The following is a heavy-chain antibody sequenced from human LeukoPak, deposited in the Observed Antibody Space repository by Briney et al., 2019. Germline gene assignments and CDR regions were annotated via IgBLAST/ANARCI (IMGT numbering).Heavy chain of an antibody. CDR3: AREAAGSAFDI. V-gene: IGHV6-1*01. CDR1: GDSVSSNSVA. CDR2: TYYRSKWYN. Sequence: SQTLSLTCAISGDSVSSNSVAWNWIRQSPSRGLEWLGRTYYRSKWYNDYAVSVKSRITVSSDTSNNQFSLQLKFVTPEDTAVYYCAREAAGSAFDIWGQGKMVTVSS. J-gene: IGHJ3*02. D-gene: IGHD1-26*01.